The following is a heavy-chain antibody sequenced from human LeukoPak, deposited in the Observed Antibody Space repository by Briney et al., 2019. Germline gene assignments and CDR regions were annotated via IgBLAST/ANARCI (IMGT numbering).Heavy chain of an antibody. CDR2: IYYSGST. CDR1: GGSISYYY. J-gene: IGHJ6*02. Sequence: PSETLSLTCTVSGGSISYYYWSWIRQPPGKGLEWIGYIYYSGSTNYNPSLKSRVTISVDTSKNQVSLKLTSVTAADTAVYYCARPGIILRGVMSYYGLDVWGHGTTVAVSS. CDR3: ARPGIILRGVMSYYGLDV. V-gene: IGHV4-59*08. D-gene: IGHD3-10*01.